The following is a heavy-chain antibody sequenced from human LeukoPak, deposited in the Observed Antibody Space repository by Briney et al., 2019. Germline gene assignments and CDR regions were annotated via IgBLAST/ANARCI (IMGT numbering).Heavy chain of an antibody. CDR3: AHRLAAAAGTWVSWFDP. D-gene: IGHD6-13*01. Sequence: ESGPTLVNPTETLTLTCTFSGFSLSTSGVGVGWIRQPPGKALEWLALIYWDDDKRYSPSLKSRLTITKDTSKNQVVLTMTNMDPVDTATYYCAHRLAAAAGTWVSWFDPWGQGTLVTVSS. V-gene: IGHV2-5*02. J-gene: IGHJ5*02. CDR1: GFSLSTSGVG. CDR2: IYWDDDK.